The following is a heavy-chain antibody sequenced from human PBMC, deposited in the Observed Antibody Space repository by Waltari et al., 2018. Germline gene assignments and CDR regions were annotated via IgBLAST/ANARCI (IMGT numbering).Heavy chain of an antibody. D-gene: IGHD3-3*01. Sequence: QLHLQGSGPGLVRPSETLSLTCTVSGDSISSGTYSWGWVRQPPGKGLEWIATIYYTGSTYYNPSLKSRVTMSVDSSKNHFSLKLSSVTAADTAVYYCARQFWNGYFDRFDFWGQGTLVTVSS. CDR3: ARQFWNGYFDRFDF. CDR2: IYYTGST. CDR1: GDSISSGTYS. J-gene: IGHJ4*02. V-gene: IGHV4-39*07.